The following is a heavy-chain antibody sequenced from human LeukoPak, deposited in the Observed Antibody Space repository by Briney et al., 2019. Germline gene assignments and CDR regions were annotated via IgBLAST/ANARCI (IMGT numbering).Heavy chain of an antibody. J-gene: IGHJ4*02. CDR3: TRDLRGACSGNSCPSGDY. Sequence: SVKVSCKASGGTFSSFVIGWVRQAPGQGLEWMGGIIPVLGTTHYAQKFQGRVTITADESTSTAYMEVSSLRSEDTAVYYCTRDLRGACSGNSCPSGDYWGQGTLVTVSS. CDR2: IIPVLGTT. D-gene: IGHD2-15*01. CDR1: GGTFSSFV. V-gene: IGHV1-69*13.